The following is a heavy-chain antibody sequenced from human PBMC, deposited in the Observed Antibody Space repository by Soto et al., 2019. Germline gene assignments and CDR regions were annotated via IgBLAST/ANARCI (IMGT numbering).Heavy chain of an antibody. CDR3: ARASDTTWYNWFDP. D-gene: IGHD2-8*02. CDR2: IIPIFGTT. Sequence: SVKVSCKTSGGTFSTNGISWVRQAPGQGLEWMGGIIPIFGTTNYAHKFRGRVTVTADESTSTVYMELSSLRSEDTAVYYCARASDTTWYNWFDPWGQGTLVTVSS. CDR1: GGTFSTNG. V-gene: IGHV1-69*13. J-gene: IGHJ5*02.